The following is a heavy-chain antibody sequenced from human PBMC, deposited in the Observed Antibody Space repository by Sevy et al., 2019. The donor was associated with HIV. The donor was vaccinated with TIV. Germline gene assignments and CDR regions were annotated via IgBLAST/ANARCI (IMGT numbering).Heavy chain of an antibody. Sequence: ASLKVSCKASGYTFTSYYMHWVRQAPGQGLEWMGIINPSGGSTSYAQKFQGRVTMSRDTSTSSVYMELSSLRSEDTAVYYCARGGLTYYYDSSGSNSVYLDYWGQGALVTVSS. J-gene: IGHJ4*02. D-gene: IGHD3-22*01. CDR3: ARGGLTYYYDSSGSNSVYLDY. V-gene: IGHV1-46*01. CDR2: INPSGGST. CDR1: GYTFTSYY.